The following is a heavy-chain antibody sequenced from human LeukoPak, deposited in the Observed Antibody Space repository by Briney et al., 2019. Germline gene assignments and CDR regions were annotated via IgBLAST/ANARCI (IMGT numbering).Heavy chain of an antibody. D-gene: IGHD1-26*01. CDR3: AKDKSGTYYFDY. Sequence: GGSLRLSCAASGFTFSTYGMHWVRQAPGKGLEWVAFIRFDGSIKNYPDSVKGRFAISRDDSKNTLYLQMNSLEAEDTAVYYCAKDKSGTYYFDYWGQGTLVTVSS. V-gene: IGHV3-30*02. J-gene: IGHJ4*02. CDR1: GFTFSTYG. CDR2: IRFDGSIK.